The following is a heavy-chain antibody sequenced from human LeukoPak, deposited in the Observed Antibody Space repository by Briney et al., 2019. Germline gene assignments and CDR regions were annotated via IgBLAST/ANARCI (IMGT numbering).Heavy chain of an antibody. CDR3: AKRGNWGFFDY. CDR1: GYSISSNYY. V-gene: IGHV4-38-2*02. D-gene: IGHD7-27*01. CDR2: IYHSGST. Sequence: SETLSLTCTVSGYSISSNYYWGWIRQPPGKGLEWIGSIYHSGSTYYNPSLKSRVTILKDTSKNQFSLKLSSVTAADTAVYYCAKRGNWGFFDYWGQGTLVTVSS. J-gene: IGHJ4*02.